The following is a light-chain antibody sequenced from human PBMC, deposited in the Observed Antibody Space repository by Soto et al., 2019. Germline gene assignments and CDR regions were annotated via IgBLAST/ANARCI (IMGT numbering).Light chain of an antibody. V-gene: IGLV1-44*01. CDR2: SSN. CDR3: AAWDDSLNGPV. Sequence: QSVLTQPPSASGTPGQRVTISCSVSRSNIGRNSVNWYQQLPGTAPKLLMYSSNQRPSGVPDRFSGSKSGTSASLAISGLQSEDEADYYCAAWDDSLNGPVFGGGTKLTVL. CDR1: RSNIGRNS. J-gene: IGLJ3*02.